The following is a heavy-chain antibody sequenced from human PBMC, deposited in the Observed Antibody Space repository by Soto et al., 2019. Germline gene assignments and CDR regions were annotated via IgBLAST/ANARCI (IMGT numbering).Heavy chain of an antibody. Sequence: SETMSLTCTVSGGSISGSCYYWGWISQPPGKGLEWIGNVYYGGSTYYNPSLKSRVTISVETSKSQFSLKLSSVTAADTAVYYCAGGDYYHSSGYYFYYYTMDVWGQGTTVTVSS. CDR3: AGGDYYHSSGYYFYYYTMDV. D-gene: IGHD3-22*01. CDR2: VYYGGST. CDR1: GGSISGSCYY. J-gene: IGHJ6*02. V-gene: IGHV4-39*01.